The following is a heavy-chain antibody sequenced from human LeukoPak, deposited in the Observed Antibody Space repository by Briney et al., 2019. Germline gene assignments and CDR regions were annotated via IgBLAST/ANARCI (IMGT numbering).Heavy chain of an antibody. V-gene: IGHV4-59*12. CDR2: IYYSGST. J-gene: IGHJ4*02. CDR3: ARPYYDYVWGSYRVAFDY. D-gene: IGHD3-16*02. CDR1: GGSISSYY. Sequence: SETLSLTCTVSGGSISSYYWSWIRQPPGKGLEWIGYIYYSGSTNYNPSLKSRATISVDTSKNQFSLKLSSVTAADTAVYYCARPYYDYVWGSYRVAFDYWGQGTLVTVSS.